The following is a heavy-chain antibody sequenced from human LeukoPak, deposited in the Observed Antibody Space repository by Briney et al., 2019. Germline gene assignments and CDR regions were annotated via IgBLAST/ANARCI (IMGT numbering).Heavy chain of an antibody. CDR1: GFTFSNYW. D-gene: IGHD2/OR15-2a*01. Sequence: GGSLRLSCAASGFTFSNYWMTWVRQAPGKGLGWVASIEDDGDQKNYGDSVKGRFTVSRDNARNSLYLQMTSLRVEDTAVYHCAPGGDSTSGQWGQGTLVTVSS. CDR3: APGGDSTSGQ. J-gene: IGHJ4*02. V-gene: IGHV3-7*03. CDR2: IEDDGDQK.